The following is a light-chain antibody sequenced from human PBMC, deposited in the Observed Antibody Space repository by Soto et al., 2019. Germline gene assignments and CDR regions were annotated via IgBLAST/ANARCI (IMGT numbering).Light chain of an antibody. Sequence: IVLTQSPGTLSLSPGERATLSCRASQSVSSSLAWYQQKTGQAPRLLISGASSRATGIPDRFSGSGSGTDFTLTISRLEPEEFALYYCQQYGSSPITFGQGTRLEIK. CDR3: QQYGSSPIT. CDR2: GAS. J-gene: IGKJ5*01. V-gene: IGKV3-20*01. CDR1: QSVSSS.